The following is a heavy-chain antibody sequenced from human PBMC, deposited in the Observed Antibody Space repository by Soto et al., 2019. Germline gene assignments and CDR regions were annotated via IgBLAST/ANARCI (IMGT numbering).Heavy chain of an antibody. V-gene: IGHV3-74*01. Sequence: PGGSLRLSCAASGFTFSSYAMSWVRQAPGKGLLWVSRINSEGSATNYADSVKGRVTISVDTSKNQFSLKLSSVPAADTAVYYCAAGTAMVLISGPTQYYFDYWGQGTLVTVSS. CDR2: INSEGSAT. CDR3: AAGTAMVLISGPTQYYFDY. D-gene: IGHD5-18*01. CDR1: GFTFSSYA. J-gene: IGHJ4*02.